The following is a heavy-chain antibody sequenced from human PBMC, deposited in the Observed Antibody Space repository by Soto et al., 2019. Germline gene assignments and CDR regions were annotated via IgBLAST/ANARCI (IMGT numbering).Heavy chain of an antibody. Sequence: QVQLVESGGGVVQPGRSLRLSCAASGFNFSSYAMHWVRQAPGKGLEWVAVISYDGSNKYYADSVKGRFTISRDNSKNTLYLQMNSLRAEDTTVYYCARVPVRYFDWLQNYYFDYWGQGTLVTVSS. J-gene: IGHJ4*02. D-gene: IGHD3-9*01. V-gene: IGHV3-30-3*01. CDR2: ISYDGSNK. CDR1: GFNFSSYA. CDR3: ARVPVRYFDWLQNYYFDY.